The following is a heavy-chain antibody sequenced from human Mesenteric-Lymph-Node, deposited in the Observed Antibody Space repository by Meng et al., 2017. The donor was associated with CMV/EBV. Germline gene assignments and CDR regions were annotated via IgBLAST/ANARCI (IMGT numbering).Heavy chain of an antibody. J-gene: IGHJ6*02. CDR2: ISGSGGST. Sequence: GESLKISCAASGFTFSSYTMDWLRQAPGKGLEWVSAISGSGGSTYYADSVKGRFTISRDNAKTSLYLQMNSLRAEDTALYYCAKGSVVPAAITYYYYGMDVWGQGTTVTVSS. CDR3: AKGSVVPAAITYYYYGMDV. CDR1: GFTFSSYT. D-gene: IGHD2-2*01. V-gene: IGHV3-23*01.